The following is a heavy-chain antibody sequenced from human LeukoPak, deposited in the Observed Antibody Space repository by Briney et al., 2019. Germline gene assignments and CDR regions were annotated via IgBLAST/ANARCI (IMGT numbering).Heavy chain of an antibody. D-gene: IGHD3-3*01. CDR1: GFTFSSYS. CDR2: ISSSSSYI. Sequence: PGGSLRLSCAASGFTFSSYSMNWVRQAPGKGLGWVSSISSSSSYIYYADSVKGRFTISRDNAKNSLYLQMNSLRAEDTAVYYCARTPRFLEWLMDVWGKGTTVTVSS. V-gene: IGHV3-21*01. CDR3: ARTPRFLEWLMDV. J-gene: IGHJ6*04.